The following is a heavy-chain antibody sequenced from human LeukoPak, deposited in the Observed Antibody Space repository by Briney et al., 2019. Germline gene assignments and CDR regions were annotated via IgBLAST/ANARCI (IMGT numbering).Heavy chain of an antibody. V-gene: IGHV3-66*04. Sequence: GGSLRLSCAASGFTVSSNYMSWVRQAPGKGLEWVSVIYSGGSTYYADSVKGRFTISRDNSKNTLYLQMNSLRAEDTAVYYCARPGSGYYYEFDYWGQGTLVTVSS. CDR1: GFTVSSNY. D-gene: IGHD3-22*01. J-gene: IGHJ4*02. CDR3: ARPGSGYYYEFDY. CDR2: IYSGGST.